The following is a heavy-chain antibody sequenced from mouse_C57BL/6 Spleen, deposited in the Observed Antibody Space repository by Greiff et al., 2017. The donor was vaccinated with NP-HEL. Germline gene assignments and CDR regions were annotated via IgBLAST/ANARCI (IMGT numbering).Heavy chain of an antibody. CDR3: ARGYGNLAWFAY. J-gene: IGHJ3*01. Sequence: EVMLVESGGGLVKPGGSLKLSCAASGFTFSDYGMHWVRQAPEKGLEWVAYICTGSSTLYYADTVKGRYTISRDNTKNTLFLKMTSLMSEDTAMYYCARGYGNLAWFAYWGQGTLVTVSA. CDR1: GFTFSDYG. D-gene: IGHD2-1*01. V-gene: IGHV5-17*01. CDR2: ICTGSSTL.